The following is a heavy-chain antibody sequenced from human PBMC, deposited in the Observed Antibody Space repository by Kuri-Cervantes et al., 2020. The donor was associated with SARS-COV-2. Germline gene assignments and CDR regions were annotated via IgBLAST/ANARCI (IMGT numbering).Heavy chain of an antibody. CDR1: RYTFTGYY. D-gene: IGHD2-2*01. Sequence: ASVKVSCKASRYTFTGYYMHWVRQAPGQGLEWVGWINPNSGGTNYAQKFQGRVTMTRDTSISTAYMELSRLRSDDTAVYYCARVPAAMDAFDIWGQGTMVTVSS. J-gene: IGHJ3*02. CDR3: ARVPAAMDAFDI. CDR2: INPNSGGT. V-gene: IGHV1-2*02.